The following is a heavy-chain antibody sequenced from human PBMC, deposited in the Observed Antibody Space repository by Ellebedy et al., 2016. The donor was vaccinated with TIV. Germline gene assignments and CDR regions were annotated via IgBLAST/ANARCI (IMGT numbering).Heavy chain of an antibody. V-gene: IGHV4-59*01. CDR1: GGSISSYS. CDR3: ASATTVVTPYYFDY. D-gene: IGHD4-23*01. J-gene: IGHJ4*02. CDR2: IYYSGST. Sequence: PSETLSLTCTASGGSISSYSWSWIRQPPGKGLEWIGYIYYSGSTNYNPSLKSRVTISVDTSKNQFSLKLSSMTAADTAVYSCASATTVVTPYYFDYWGQGTLVTVSS.